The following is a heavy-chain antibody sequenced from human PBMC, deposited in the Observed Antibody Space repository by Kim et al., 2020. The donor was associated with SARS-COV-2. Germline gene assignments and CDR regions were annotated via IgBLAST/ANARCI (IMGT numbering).Heavy chain of an antibody. CDR2: IKKKSDGGTT. V-gene: IGHV3-15*01. CDR1: GFTFSNAG. J-gene: IGHJ5*02. D-gene: IGHD1-26*01. Sequence: GGSLRLSCAASGFTFSNAGMFWVRQAPGRGLEWVARIKKKSDGGTTDYAAPVKGRFTISRDDSKNTLYLQMNSLKTEDTAVYYCSCCGGSPWGQGTLVTVSS. CDR3: SCCGGSP.